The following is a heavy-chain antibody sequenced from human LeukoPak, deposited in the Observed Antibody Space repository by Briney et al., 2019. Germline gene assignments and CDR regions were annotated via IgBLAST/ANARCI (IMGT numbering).Heavy chain of an antibody. CDR2: INPNSGGT. J-gene: IGHJ4*02. D-gene: IGHD6-6*01. CDR1: GYTFTGYY. V-gene: IGHV1-2*02. Sequence: ASVKVSCKASGYTFTGYYMHWVRQAPGQGLEWMGWINPNSGGTNYAQKFQGRVTMTRDTSISTAYMELSRLRSDDTAVYYCAVTNFEYSSSSHYFDSWGQGTLVTVSS. CDR3: AVTNFEYSSSSHYFDS.